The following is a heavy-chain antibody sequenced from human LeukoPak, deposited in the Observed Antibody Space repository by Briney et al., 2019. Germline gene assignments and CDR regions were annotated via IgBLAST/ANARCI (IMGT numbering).Heavy chain of an antibody. D-gene: IGHD6-19*01. J-gene: IGHJ4*02. CDR3: ARDRRWSSSGWYEGDY. V-gene: IGHV1-2*02. Sequence: ASVKVSCKASGYTFTGYYMHWVRQAPGQGLEWMGWINPNSGGTNYAQKFQGRVTMTRDTSIGTAYMELSRLRSDDTAVYYCARDRRWSSSGWYEGDYWGQGTLVTVSS. CDR1: GYTFTGYY. CDR2: INPNSGGT.